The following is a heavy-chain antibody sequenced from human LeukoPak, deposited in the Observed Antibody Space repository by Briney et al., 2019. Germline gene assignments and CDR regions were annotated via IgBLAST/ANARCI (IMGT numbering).Heavy chain of an antibody. V-gene: IGHV1-2*02. CDR1: GYTFTGYY. J-gene: IGHJ4*02. CDR2: INPNSGGT. Sequence: ASVKVSCKASGYTFTGYYTHWVRQAPGQGLEWMGWINPNSGGTNYAQKFQGRVTMTRDTSISTAYMELSRLRSDDTAVYYCARYDSSGYPLDYWGQGTLVTVSS. CDR3: ARYDSSGYPLDY. D-gene: IGHD3-22*01.